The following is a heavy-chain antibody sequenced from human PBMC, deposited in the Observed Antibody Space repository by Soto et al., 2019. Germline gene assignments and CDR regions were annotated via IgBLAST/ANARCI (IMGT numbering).Heavy chain of an antibody. V-gene: IGHV4-34*01. CDR3: ASGPGSGWYWFDP. D-gene: IGHD6-19*01. CDR2: INHSGTT. CDR1: GGSFSSYY. J-gene: IGHJ5*02. Sequence: TSETLSLTCAVYGGSFSSYYWTWIRQPPGKGLEWIGEINHSGTTYYNPSLNSRVSISVDTSKNQFSLKLTSVTAADTAVYYCASGPGSGWYWFDPWGQGSLVIVSS.